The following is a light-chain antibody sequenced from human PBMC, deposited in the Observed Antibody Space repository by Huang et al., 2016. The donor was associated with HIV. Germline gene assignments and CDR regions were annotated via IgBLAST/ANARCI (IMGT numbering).Light chain of an antibody. CDR1: QDISNS. J-gene: IGKJ1*01. Sequence: DIQMTQSPSSLSASVGDRVSITCRASQDISNSLAWYQQKPGEAPKLLLYAASRVESGVPSRFSGSGSGAQYTLTISSLQPADFATYYCQQYFSTPPWTFGQGTKVEIK. V-gene: IGKV1-NL1*01. CDR2: AAS. CDR3: QQYFSTPPWT.